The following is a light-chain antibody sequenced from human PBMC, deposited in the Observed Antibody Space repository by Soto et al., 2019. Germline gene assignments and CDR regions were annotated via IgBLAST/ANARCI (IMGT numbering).Light chain of an antibody. Sequence: QSALPQPASVSGSPGQSITISCTGTSSNVGTYNLVSWYQQHPGKAPKLLIYEVSERPSGFSTRFTASKSGNTASLTISGLQAEDEADYYGCSYADVSTYVFGTGTKLTVL. J-gene: IGLJ1*01. CDR1: SSNVGTYNL. CDR2: EVS. CDR3: CSYADVSTYV. V-gene: IGLV2-23*02.